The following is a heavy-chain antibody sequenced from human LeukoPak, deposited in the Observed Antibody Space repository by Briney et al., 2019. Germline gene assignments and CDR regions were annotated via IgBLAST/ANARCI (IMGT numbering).Heavy chain of an antibody. Sequence: GGSLRLSCAASGFTFSSYSMIWVRQAPGKGLEWVSFISSSSSYIYYADSVKGRFTISRGNAKNSLYLQMNSLRAEDTAVYYCARALIGYYFDYWGQGTLVTVSS. CDR3: ARALIGYYFDY. D-gene: IGHD2-8*01. CDR2: ISSSSSYI. V-gene: IGHV3-21*01. J-gene: IGHJ4*02. CDR1: GFTFSSYS.